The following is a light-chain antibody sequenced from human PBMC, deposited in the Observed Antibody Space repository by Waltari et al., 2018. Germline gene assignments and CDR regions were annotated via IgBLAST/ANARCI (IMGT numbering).Light chain of an antibody. Sequence: EIVLTQSPGTLSLSPGERATLSCRASQSVSRTLAWYQQKPGQAPRLLIYEVSTRATGIADRLSGSGSETDFSLTISRLEHEDFAVYYCQKYGRLPATFGQGTKVEIK. V-gene: IGKV3-20*01. CDR2: EVS. CDR3: QKYGRLPAT. J-gene: IGKJ1*01. CDR1: QSVSRT.